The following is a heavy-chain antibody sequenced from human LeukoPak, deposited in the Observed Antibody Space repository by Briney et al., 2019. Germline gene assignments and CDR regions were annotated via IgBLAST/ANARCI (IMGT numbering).Heavy chain of an antibody. CDR3: ARELPISSGWLGDYYYYGMDV. Sequence: TGGSLRLSCAASGFTLSNAWMSWVRQAPGKGLEWVGRIKSKTDGGTTDYAAPVKGRFTISRDDSKNTLYLQMNSLRAEDTAVYYCARELPISSGWLGDYYYYGMDVWGQGTTVTVSS. V-gene: IGHV3-15*01. J-gene: IGHJ6*02. CDR1: GFTLSNAW. D-gene: IGHD6-19*01. CDR2: IKSKTDGGTT.